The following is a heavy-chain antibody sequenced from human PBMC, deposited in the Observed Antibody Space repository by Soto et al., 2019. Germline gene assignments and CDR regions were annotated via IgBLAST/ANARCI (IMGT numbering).Heavy chain of an antibody. CDR2: INGSGGST. CDR3: AKGPSTSCYYNWFDP. Sequence: EVQLLESGGGLVQPGGSLRLSCAASGFTFSSYAMSWVRQAPGKGLEWVSAINGSGGSTYYADSVKGQFTISRDNSKNTLYLQMNSLRAEDTAVYYCAKGPSTSCYYNWFDPWGQGTLVTVSS. J-gene: IGHJ5*02. CDR1: GFTFSSYA. D-gene: IGHD2-2*01. V-gene: IGHV3-23*01.